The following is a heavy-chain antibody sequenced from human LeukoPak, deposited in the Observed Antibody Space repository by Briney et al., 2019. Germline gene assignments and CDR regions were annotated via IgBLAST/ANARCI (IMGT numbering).Heavy chain of an antibody. CDR3: ARRAGDWAVNWVDP. D-gene: IGHD2-21*02. CDR1: GGSITSSTYY. J-gene: IGHJ5*02. CDR2: FYYDGRT. V-gene: IGHV4-39*02. Sequence: SETLSLTCTVSGGSITSSTYYWGWFRQPPGKGLEWIGSFYYDGRTYYSPSLKSRVTISGDTSKYHFSLKLSSVTAADTAVYYCARRAGDWAVNWVDPWGQGTLVTVSS.